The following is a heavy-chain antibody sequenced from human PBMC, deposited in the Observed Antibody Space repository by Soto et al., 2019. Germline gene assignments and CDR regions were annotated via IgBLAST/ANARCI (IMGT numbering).Heavy chain of an antibody. D-gene: IGHD4-17*01. J-gene: IGHJ3*01. CDR2: IYHSGST. V-gene: IGHV4-38-2*02. Sequence: SETLSLTCAVSGYSITSGYYWGWIRQPPGKGLEWLGSIYHSGSTYYNPSLKSRVSTPVHTPQNQCSLKLGSVTAADTAVYYCARDSYGGNSDFDFWGQGTMVTVSS. CDR3: ARDSYGGNSDFDF. CDR1: GYSITSGYY.